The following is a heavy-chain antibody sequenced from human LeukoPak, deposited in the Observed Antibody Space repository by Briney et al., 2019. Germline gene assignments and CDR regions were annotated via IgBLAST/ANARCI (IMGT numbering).Heavy chain of an antibody. V-gene: IGHV3-33*08. CDR2: IWYGGSNK. CDR3: ARVVVVVPAAIGGYYYYYMDV. CDR1: GFTFSSYG. D-gene: IGHD2-2*01. J-gene: IGHJ6*03. Sequence: PGGSLRLSCAASGFTFSSYGMHWVGQAPGKGLEWVSVIWYGGSNKYYADSVKGRFTISRDNSKTTLYLQMNSLRADDTAVYYCARVVVVVPAAIGGYYYYYMDVWGKGTTVTVSS.